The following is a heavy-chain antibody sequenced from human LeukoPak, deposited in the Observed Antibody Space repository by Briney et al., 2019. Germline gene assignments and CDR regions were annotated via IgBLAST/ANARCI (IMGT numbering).Heavy chain of an antibody. CDR3: AKDPQFFRGYCSGGSCLSYYFDY. Sequence: PGGSLRLSCAASGFTFSSYGMHWVRQAPGKGLEWVAVISYDGSNKYYADSVKGRFTISRDNSKNTLYLQMNSLRAEDTAVYYCAKDPQFFRGYCSGGSCLSYYFDYWGQGTLVTVSS. CDR2: ISYDGSNK. D-gene: IGHD2-15*01. V-gene: IGHV3-30*18. CDR1: GFTFSSYG. J-gene: IGHJ4*02.